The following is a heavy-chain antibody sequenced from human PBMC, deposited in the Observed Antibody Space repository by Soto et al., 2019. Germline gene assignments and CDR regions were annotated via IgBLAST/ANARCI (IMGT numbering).Heavy chain of an antibody. D-gene: IGHD4-17*01. CDR2: IYYSGST. V-gene: IGHV4-59*01. Sequence: SETLSLTCTVSGGSISSYYWTWIRQPPGKGLEWIGYIYYSGSTYYNPSLKSRVTISVDTSKNQFSLRLNSVTAADTAVYYCAMRTVTTIYYYGMDVWGQGTTVTVSS. J-gene: IGHJ6*02. CDR1: GGSISSYY. CDR3: AMRTVTTIYYYGMDV.